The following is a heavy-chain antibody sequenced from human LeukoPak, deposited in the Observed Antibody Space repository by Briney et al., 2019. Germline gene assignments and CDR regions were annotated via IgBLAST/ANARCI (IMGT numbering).Heavy chain of an antibody. J-gene: IGHJ3*02. V-gene: IGHV3-7*04. CDR2: IKQDGSEK. Sequence: GGSLRLSCAASGFTFGTYWMSWVRQAPGKGLEWVANIKQDGSEKYYVDSVKGRFTISRDNAKNSLYLQMNSLRAEDTAVYYCARGYYDSSGYCYAFDIWGQGTMVTVSS. CDR1: GFTFGTYW. D-gene: IGHD3-22*01. CDR3: ARGYYDSSGYCYAFDI.